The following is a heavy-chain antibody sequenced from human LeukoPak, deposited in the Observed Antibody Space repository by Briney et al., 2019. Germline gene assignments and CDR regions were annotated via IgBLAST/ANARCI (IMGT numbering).Heavy chain of an antibody. D-gene: IGHD3-22*01. Sequence: AGGSLRLSCAASGFTFDDYGMSWVRQAPGKGLEWVSGINWNGGSTGYADSVKDRFTISRDNAKNSLYLQMNSLRAEDTALYYCARFYYYDSSGYYPPYYFDYWGQGTLVAVSS. CDR3: ARFYYYDSSGYYPPYYFDY. J-gene: IGHJ4*02. V-gene: IGHV3-20*04. CDR2: INWNGGST. CDR1: GFTFDDYG.